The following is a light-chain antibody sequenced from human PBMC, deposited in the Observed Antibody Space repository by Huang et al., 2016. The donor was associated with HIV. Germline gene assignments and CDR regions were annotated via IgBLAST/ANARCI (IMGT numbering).Light chain of an antibody. CDR3: HQYYSFPYT. V-gene: IGKV1-16*01. J-gene: IGKJ2*01. Sequence: DIQMTQSPSSLSASVGDRVTVTCRASQGISNYLAWFQQKPGKAPKSLIYSASTLQTGVPSRCSGSGSGTEFTLTISGLQPDDSATYYCHQYYSFPYTFGQGTKLDIK. CDR2: SAS. CDR1: QGISNY.